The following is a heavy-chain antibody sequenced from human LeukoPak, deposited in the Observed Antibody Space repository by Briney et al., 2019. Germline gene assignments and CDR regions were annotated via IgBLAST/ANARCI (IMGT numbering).Heavy chain of an antibody. CDR3: AKDQNSIHSSGYYYGGGFDY. J-gene: IGHJ4*02. D-gene: IGHD3-22*01. Sequence: PGGSLRLSCAASGFTFSSYAMSWVRQAPGKGLEWVSAISGSGGSTYYADSVKGRFTISRDNSKNTLYLQMNSLRAEDTAVYYCAKDQNSIHSSGYYYGGGFDYWGQGTLVTVSS. CDR1: GFTFSSYA. V-gene: IGHV3-23*01. CDR2: ISGSGGST.